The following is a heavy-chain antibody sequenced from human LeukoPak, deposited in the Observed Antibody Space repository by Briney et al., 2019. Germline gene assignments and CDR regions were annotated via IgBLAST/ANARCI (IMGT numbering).Heavy chain of an antibody. CDR1: GYTFTSYD. CDR2: MNPNSGNT. V-gene: IGHV1-8*01. Sequence: ASVKVSCTASGYTFTSYDINWVRQATGQGLEWMGRMNPNSGNTGYAQKFQGRVTMTRNTSISTAYMELSSLRSEDTAVYYCAFSSGYPSHFDYWGQGTLVTVSS. CDR3: AFSSGYPSHFDY. D-gene: IGHD3-22*01. J-gene: IGHJ4*02.